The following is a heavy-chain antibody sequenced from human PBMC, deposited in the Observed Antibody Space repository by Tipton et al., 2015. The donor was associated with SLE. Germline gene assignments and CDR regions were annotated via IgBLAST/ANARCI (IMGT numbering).Heavy chain of an antibody. Sequence: SLRLSCAASGFTFSNFYMSWVRQAPGKGLEWVANIKQDGTEKYYVASLKDRFIISRDNAKNSLYLQMNSLTGEDTAVYYCARDSSSTWYYHYSGLDVWGQGTTVTVSS. D-gene: IGHD2-2*01. CDR3: ARDSSSTWYYHYSGLDV. CDR1: GFTFSNFY. J-gene: IGHJ6*02. CDR2: IKQDGTEK. V-gene: IGHV3-7*01.